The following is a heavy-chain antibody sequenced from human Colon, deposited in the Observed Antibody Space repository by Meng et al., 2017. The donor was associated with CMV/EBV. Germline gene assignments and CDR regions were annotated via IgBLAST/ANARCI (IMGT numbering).Heavy chain of an antibody. D-gene: IGHD4-11*01. J-gene: IGHJ4*02. Sequence: CNSSGYQFRYSRLHWMPPPPPRRPGLMGIFGPRLNSTNYSETFFVRFTMTAAMSTNTLHMALSSLRSADPAVYYCASDNSNWSTDFWGQGTLVTVSS. CDR3: ASDNSNWSTDF. CDR1: GYQFRYSR. V-gene: IGHV1-46*01. CDR2: FGPRLNST.